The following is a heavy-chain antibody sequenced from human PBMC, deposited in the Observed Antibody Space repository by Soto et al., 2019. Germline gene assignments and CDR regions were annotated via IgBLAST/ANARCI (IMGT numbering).Heavy chain of an antibody. CDR2: IWFDGSNK. J-gene: IGHJ4*02. V-gene: IGHV3-33*01. Sequence: QVQLVESGGGVVQPGRSLGLSCAASGFTFSGCAMHWVRQTPGKGLEWVAIIWFDGSNKYYADSVKGRFTISRDNSKSTLYLQMNSLRGEDTAVYYCARDRGSGRGPFESWGQGILVTVSS. D-gene: IGHD3-10*01. CDR3: ARDRGSGRGPFES. CDR1: GFTFSGCA.